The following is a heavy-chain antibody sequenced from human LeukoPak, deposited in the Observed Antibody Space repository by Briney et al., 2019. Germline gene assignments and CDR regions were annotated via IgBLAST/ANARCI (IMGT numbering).Heavy chain of an antibody. V-gene: IGHV4-39*01. CDR2: IYYSGST. J-gene: IGHJ6*03. D-gene: IGHD5-12*01. Sequence: SETLSLTCTISGGSISSSSYYWGWHRQPPGKGLEWIGSIYYSGSTYYNPSLKSRVTISVDTSKNQFSLKLSSVTAADTAVYYCAQLSGYTYSGYGPTYYYYYYMDVWGKGTTVTVSS. CDR1: GGSISSSSYY. CDR3: AQLSGYTYSGYGPTYYYYYYMDV.